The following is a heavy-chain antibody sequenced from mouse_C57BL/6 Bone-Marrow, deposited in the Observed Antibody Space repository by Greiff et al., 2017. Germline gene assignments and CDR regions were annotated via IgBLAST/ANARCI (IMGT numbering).Heavy chain of an antibody. J-gene: IGHJ2*01. CDR1: GYTFTSYG. V-gene: IGHV1-81*01. CDR2: IYPRSGNT. D-gene: IGHD2-3*01. CDR3: ARHRWLLPLDY. Sequence: QVQLQQPGAELVMPGASVKLSCKASGYTFTSYGISWVKQRTGQGLEWIGEIYPRSGNTYYNEKFKGKATLTADKSSSTAYMELRSLTSEDSAVYFCARHRWLLPLDYWGQGTTLTVSS.